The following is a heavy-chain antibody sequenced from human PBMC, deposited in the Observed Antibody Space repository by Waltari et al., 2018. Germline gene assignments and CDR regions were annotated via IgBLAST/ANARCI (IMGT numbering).Heavy chain of an antibody. V-gene: IGHV1-8*01. Sequence: QVQLVQSGAEVKKPGASVKVSCKASGYTFPSYDINWVRQATGQGLEWMGWMNPKSGNTGYAQKFQGRVNMTRNTSISTAYMELSSLRSEDTAVYYCARVDDSSGYQLFDPWGQGTLVTVSS. CDR2: MNPKSGNT. CDR1: GYTFPSYD. J-gene: IGHJ5*02. D-gene: IGHD3-22*01. CDR3: ARVDDSSGYQLFDP.